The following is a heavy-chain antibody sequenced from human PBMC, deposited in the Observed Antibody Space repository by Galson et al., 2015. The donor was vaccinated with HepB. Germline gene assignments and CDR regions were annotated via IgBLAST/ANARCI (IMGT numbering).Heavy chain of an antibody. D-gene: IGHD3-10*01. Sequence: SVKVSCKASGYTFTIYAIHWVRQAPGQRLKWMGWINAGNGNTKYSQKFQGRVTITADKSTSTAYMELSSLRSEDTAVYYCARERGPLSNYYGSGRYGMDVWGQGTTVTVSS. V-gene: IGHV1-3*01. CDR2: INAGNGNT. CDR3: ARERGPLSNYYGSGRYGMDV. CDR1: GYTFTIYA. J-gene: IGHJ6*02.